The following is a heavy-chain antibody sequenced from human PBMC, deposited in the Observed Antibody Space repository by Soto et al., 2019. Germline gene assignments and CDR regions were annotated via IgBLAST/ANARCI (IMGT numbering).Heavy chain of an antibody. Sequence: QLQLQESGPGLVKPSETLSLTCTVSGGSISSSSYYWGWIRQPPGKGLEWIGSIYYSWSTYYNPSLKSRVTISVDTSKNQFSLKLSSVTAADTAVYYCARLILGVAGTSVWFDPWGQGTLVTVSS. CDR2: IYYSWST. V-gene: IGHV4-39*01. CDR1: GGSISSSSYY. D-gene: IGHD6-19*01. CDR3: ARLILGVAGTSVWFDP. J-gene: IGHJ5*02.